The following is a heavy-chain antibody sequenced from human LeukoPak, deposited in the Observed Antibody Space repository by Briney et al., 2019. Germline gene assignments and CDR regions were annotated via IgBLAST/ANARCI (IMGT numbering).Heavy chain of an antibody. CDR2: IYYSGST. J-gene: IGHJ4*02. D-gene: IGHD1-26*01. V-gene: IGHV4-39*01. CDR3: ARHRDKKWGVDY. CDR1: GGSISSYY. Sequence: SETLSLTCTVSGGSISSYYWGWIRQPPGKGLEWIGSIYYSGSTYYNPSLKSRVTISVDTSKNQFSLKLSSVTAADTAVYYCARHRDKKWGVDYWGQGTLVTVSS.